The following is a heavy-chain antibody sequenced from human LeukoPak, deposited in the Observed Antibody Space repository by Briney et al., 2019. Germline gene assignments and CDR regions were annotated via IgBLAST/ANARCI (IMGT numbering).Heavy chain of an antibody. Sequence: GRSLRLSCAASGFTFSSYGMHWVRQAPGKGLEWVAVISYDGSNKYYADSVKGRFTISRDNSKNTLYLQMNSLRAEDTAVYYCARDSAPYSFGGVIAYWGQGTLVTVSS. V-gene: IGHV3-30*03. D-gene: IGHD3-16*02. CDR3: ARDSAPYSFGGVIAY. CDR1: GFTFSSYG. CDR2: ISYDGSNK. J-gene: IGHJ4*02.